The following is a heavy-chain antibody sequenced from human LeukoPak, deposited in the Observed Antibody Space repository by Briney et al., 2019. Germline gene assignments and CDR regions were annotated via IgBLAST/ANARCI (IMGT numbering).Heavy chain of an antibody. V-gene: IGHV4-39*07. CDR2: IYYTGNT. J-gene: IGHJ6*03. CDR1: GVSISSSNSY. CDR3: ARDYCSSTSCPYYYYMDV. D-gene: IGHD2-2*01. Sequence: SETLSLTCTVSGVSISSSNSYWGWIRQPPGKGLEWIGSIYYTGNTYYNASLKSQVSISVDTSKNQFSLKLSSVTAADTAVYYCARDYCSSTSCPYYYYMDVWGKGTTVTVSS.